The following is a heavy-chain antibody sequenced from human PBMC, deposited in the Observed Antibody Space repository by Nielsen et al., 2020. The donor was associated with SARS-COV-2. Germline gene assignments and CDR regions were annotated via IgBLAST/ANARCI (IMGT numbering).Heavy chain of an antibody. V-gene: IGHV3-23*01. Sequence: GGSLRLSCAASGLTLSNIGMGWVRQAPGKGLEWVSGISGNGGSTRYADSVKGRFTISRDSSKNTVDLQMNSLRVEDTAVYYCARGRAPLRYWGQGILVTVSS. D-gene: IGHD2-15*01. CDR2: ISGNGGST. CDR3: ARGRAPLRY. CDR1: GLTLSNIG. J-gene: IGHJ4*02.